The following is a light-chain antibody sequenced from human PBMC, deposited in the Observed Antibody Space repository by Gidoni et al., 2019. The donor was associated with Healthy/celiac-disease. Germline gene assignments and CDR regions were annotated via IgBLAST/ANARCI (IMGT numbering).Light chain of an antibody. V-gene: IGLV6-57*04. CDR1: SGSIASNY. CDR2: EDN. J-gene: IGLJ2*01. CDR3: QSYDSSNVV. Sequence: NFMLTQPHSVSESPGKPVTISCTRSSGSIASNYVQWYQQRPGSAPTTVIYEDNQRPSGVPDRFSGSIDSSSNSASLTLSGLKTEDEADYYCQSYDSSNVVFGGGTKLTVL.